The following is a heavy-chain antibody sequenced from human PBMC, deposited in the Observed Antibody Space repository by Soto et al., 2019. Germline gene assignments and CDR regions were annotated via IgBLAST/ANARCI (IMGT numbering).Heavy chain of an antibody. CDR2: ISSDGSHT. V-gene: IGHV3-30*18. D-gene: IGHD6-6*01. J-gene: IGHJ4*02. Sequence: LRLSCAGAGFTFSSYDMHWVRQAPGKGLEWVALISSDGSHTFSADSVKGRFTISRDNSKNTLYLQTHSLRHEDTAVYFCVKGKGRPGEFDSWGQGTLVTVSS. CDR1: GFTFSSYD. CDR3: VKGKGRPGEFDS.